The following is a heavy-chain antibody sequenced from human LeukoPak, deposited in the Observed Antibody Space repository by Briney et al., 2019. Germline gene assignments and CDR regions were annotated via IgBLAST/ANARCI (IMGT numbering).Heavy chain of an antibody. Sequence: GGSLRLSCAATGFTFSSYAMHWVRQAPGKGLEWVAVISYDGSNKYYADSVKGRFTISRDNSKNTLYLQMNSLRAEDTAVYYCARSKVVVQPADYWGQGTLVTVSS. J-gene: IGHJ4*02. D-gene: IGHD3-22*01. CDR3: ARSKVVVQPADY. CDR2: ISYDGSNK. CDR1: GFTFSSYA. V-gene: IGHV3-30-3*01.